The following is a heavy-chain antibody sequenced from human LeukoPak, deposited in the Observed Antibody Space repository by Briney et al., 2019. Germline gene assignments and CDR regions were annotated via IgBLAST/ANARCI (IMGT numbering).Heavy chain of an antibody. V-gene: IGHV3-23*01. D-gene: IGHD4-17*01. Sequence: GGSLRLSCAASGFTFSTYAMSWVRQAPGKGLEWVSTISRSGTSTDYADSVKGRFTISRDNSENTLYLQMNSLRAEDTALYYCAKDIHGDYGGVDHWGQGTLVTVSS. CDR2: ISRSGTST. CDR3: AKDIHGDYGGVDH. CDR1: GFTFSTYA. J-gene: IGHJ4*02.